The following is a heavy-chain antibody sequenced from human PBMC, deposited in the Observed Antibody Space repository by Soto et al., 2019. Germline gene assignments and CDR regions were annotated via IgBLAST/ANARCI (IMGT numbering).Heavy chain of an antibody. CDR3: ARDIVVVVAATNYYYGMDV. CDR2: IIPIFGTA. D-gene: IGHD2-15*01. Sequence: QVQLVQSGAEVRKPGSSVRVSCKASGGSFNRHTISWVRQAPGQGLEWMGGIIPIFGTANYAQKFQGRVTITADKSTSTAYMELSSLRSEDTAVYYCARDIVVVVAATNYYYGMDVWGQGTTVTVSS. J-gene: IGHJ6*02. CDR1: GGSFNRHT. V-gene: IGHV1-69*06.